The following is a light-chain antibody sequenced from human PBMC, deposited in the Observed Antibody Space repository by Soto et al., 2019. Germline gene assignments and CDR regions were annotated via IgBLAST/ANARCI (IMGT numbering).Light chain of an antibody. J-gene: IGLJ7*01. CDR2: EVS. Sequence: QSALTQPPSASWSPGQSVTISCTGTSSDVGGYNYVSWYQQHPGKAPKLMIYEVSKRPSGVPDRFSGSKSGNTASLTVSVLQAEDEADYYCSSYAGSNNLGVFGGGTQLTVL. V-gene: IGLV2-8*01. CDR3: SSYAGSNNLGV. CDR1: SSDVGGYNY.